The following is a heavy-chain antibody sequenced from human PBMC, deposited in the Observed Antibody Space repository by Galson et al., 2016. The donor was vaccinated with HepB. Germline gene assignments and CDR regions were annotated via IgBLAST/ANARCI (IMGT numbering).Heavy chain of an antibody. V-gene: IGHV4-39*01. CDR2: IFYPGTT. CDR3: ARQFNDRSFPRAVDN. Sequence: ETLSLTCTVCGGSISDSSYYWGWIRQPPGKGLEWIATIFYPGTTYYNPSLKTRVTISVDTSKNQFFLTLNSVAAADTAIYYCARQFNDRSFPRAVDNWGQGRLVTVSS. J-gene: IGHJ4*02. CDR1: GGSISDSSYY. D-gene: IGHD1-1*01.